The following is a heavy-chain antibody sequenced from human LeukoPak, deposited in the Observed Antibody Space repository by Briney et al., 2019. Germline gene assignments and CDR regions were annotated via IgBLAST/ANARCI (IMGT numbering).Heavy chain of an antibody. CDR3: ARDVYYDSSGYYYNLEYFQH. CDR1: GGTFSSYA. Sequence: ASVKVSCKASGGTFSSYAISWVRQAPGQGLEWMGGIIPIFGTANYAQKFQGRVTMTRDTSISTAYMELSRLRSDDTAVYYCARDVYYDSSGYYYNLEYFQHWGQGTLVTVSS. J-gene: IGHJ1*01. D-gene: IGHD3-22*01. V-gene: IGHV1-69*05. CDR2: IIPIFGTA.